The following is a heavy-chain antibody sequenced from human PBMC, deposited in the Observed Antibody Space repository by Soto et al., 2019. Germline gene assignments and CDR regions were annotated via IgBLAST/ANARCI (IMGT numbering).Heavy chain of an antibody. Sequence: EASVKVSCKVSGYTLTELSMHWVRQAPGKGLEWMGGFDPEDGETIYAQKFQGRVTMTEDTSTDTAYMELSSLRSEDTAVYYCATGITMIVVVTSRDAFDIWGQGTMVTVSS. CDR2: FDPEDGET. CDR3: ATGITMIVVVTSRDAFDI. J-gene: IGHJ3*02. D-gene: IGHD3-22*01. CDR1: GYTLTELS. V-gene: IGHV1-24*01.